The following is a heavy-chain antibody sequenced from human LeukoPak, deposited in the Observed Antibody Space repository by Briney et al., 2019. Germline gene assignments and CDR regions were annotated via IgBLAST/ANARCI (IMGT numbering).Heavy chain of an antibody. CDR2: ISGSGGST. D-gene: IGHD3-10*01. CDR3: AKGPPYYGSGSYYNRYYYYGMDV. Sequence: PGGSLRLSCAASGFTFSSYAMSWVRQAPGKGLEWVSAISGSGGSTYYADSVKGRFTISRDNSKNTLYLQMNSLRAEDTAVYYCAKGPPYYGSGSYYNRYYYYGMDVWGQGTTVTVSS. CDR1: GFTFSSYA. J-gene: IGHJ6*02. V-gene: IGHV3-23*01.